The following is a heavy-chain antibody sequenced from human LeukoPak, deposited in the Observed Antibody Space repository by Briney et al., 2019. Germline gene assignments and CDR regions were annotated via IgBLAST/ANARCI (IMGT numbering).Heavy chain of an antibody. V-gene: IGHV1-69*05. CDR2: IIPIFGTA. D-gene: IGHD3-22*01. CDR1: GGTFSSYA. J-gene: IGHJ4*02. Sequence: SVKVSCKASGGTFSSYAISWVRQAPGQGLEWMGRIIPIFGTANYAQKFQGRVTITTDESTSTAYMELSSLRSEDTAVYYCARELYYYDSSGYFGYWGQGTLVTVSS. CDR3: ARELYYYDSSGYFGY.